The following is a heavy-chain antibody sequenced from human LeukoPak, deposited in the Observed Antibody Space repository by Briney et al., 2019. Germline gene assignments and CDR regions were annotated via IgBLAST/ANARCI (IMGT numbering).Heavy chain of an antibody. CDR3: ARSPSGYRFDS. D-gene: IGHD3-22*01. J-gene: IGHJ4*02. CDR2: IHHDGRI. Sequence: SDTLSLTCDVSGGSIDSTNWWNWVRQPPGKGLEWIGEIHHDGRINYNPSLKSRVTLSVDKSKNQFSLRLNSVTAADTAVYYCARSPSGYRFDSWGQGTLVTVSS. CDR1: GGSIDSTNW. V-gene: IGHV4/OR15-8*01.